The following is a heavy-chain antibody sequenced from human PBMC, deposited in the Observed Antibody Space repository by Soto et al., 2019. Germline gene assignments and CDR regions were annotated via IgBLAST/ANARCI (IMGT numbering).Heavy chain of an antibody. J-gene: IGHJ4*02. V-gene: IGHV3-23*01. Sequence: GGSLRLSCAASGFTFSSYAMSWVRQAPGKGLEWVSAISGSGGSTYYADSVKGRFTISRDNSKNTLYLQMNSLRAEDTAVYYCAKAFIRFLEWSTTYYFDYWGQGTLVTVS. D-gene: IGHD3-3*01. CDR2: ISGSGGST. CDR3: AKAFIRFLEWSTTYYFDY. CDR1: GFTFSSYA.